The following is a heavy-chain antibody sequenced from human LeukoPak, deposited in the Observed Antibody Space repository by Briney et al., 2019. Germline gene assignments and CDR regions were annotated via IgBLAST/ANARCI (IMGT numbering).Heavy chain of an antibody. CDR3: ARDSVRSAAGTLDY. V-gene: IGHV3-33*08. CDR2: IWYDGSNK. J-gene: IGHJ4*02. CDR1: GFTFSSYA. Sequence: GGSLRLSCAASGFTFSSYAMHWVRQAPGKGLEWVAVIWYDGSNKYYADSVKGRFTISRDNSKNTLYLQMNSLRAEDTAVYYCARDSVRSAAGTLDYWGQGTLVTVSS. D-gene: IGHD6-13*01.